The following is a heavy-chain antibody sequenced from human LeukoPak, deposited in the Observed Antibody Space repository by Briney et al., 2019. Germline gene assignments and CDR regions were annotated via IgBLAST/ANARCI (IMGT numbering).Heavy chain of an antibody. J-gene: IGHJ3*02. Sequence: GGSLRLSCAASGFTFSSYPMNWVRQAPARGLEWVSYISGSDNTRSYADSVKGRFTISRDNAKSSLSLQMNSLRAEDTAVYYCARRAAAGHLDGFDIWGQGTLITVSS. D-gene: IGHD6-13*01. CDR3: ARRAAAGHLDGFDI. V-gene: IGHV3-48*03. CDR2: ISGSDNTR. CDR1: GFTFSSYP.